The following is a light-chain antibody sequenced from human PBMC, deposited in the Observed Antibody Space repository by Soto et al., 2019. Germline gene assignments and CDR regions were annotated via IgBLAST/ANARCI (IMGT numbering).Light chain of an antibody. J-gene: IGLJ3*02. CDR2: SNN. Sequence: QSVLTQPPSASGTPGQRVTISCSGSSSNIGSNTVNWYQQLPGTAPKLLIYSNNQRPSGVPDRFSGSKSGTSASLAISGLQSEDEADCYCASWDDSLNGSNWVFGGGTKLTVL. V-gene: IGLV1-44*01. CDR3: ASWDDSLNGSNWV. CDR1: SSNIGSNT.